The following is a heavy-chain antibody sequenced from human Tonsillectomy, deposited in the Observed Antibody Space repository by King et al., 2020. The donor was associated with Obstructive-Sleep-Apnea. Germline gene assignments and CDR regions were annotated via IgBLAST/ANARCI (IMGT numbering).Heavy chain of an antibody. CDR1: GFTFRSYW. V-gene: IGHV3-7*03. J-gene: IGHJ3*01. CDR2: IRQDESQK. CDR3: ARDRSYETTGYYYDVFDL. D-gene: IGHD3-22*01. Sequence: VQLVESGGGLVQPGGSLRLSCAASGFTFRSYWMTWVRQAPGRGLEWVANIRQDESQKYYVDSVKGRFTISRDNAKNSLYLQMNRLRADDTAVYYCARDRSYETTGYYYDVFDLWGQGTMVTVSS.